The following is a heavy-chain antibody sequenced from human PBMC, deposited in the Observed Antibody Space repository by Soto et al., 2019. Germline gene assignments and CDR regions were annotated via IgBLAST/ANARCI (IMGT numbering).Heavy chain of an antibody. J-gene: IGHJ6*02. V-gene: IGHV3-53*02. CDR2: IYSGGST. CDR1: GFTVSSKY. D-gene: IGHD6-13*01. CDR3: ASVPHAARQGMDV. Sequence: EVQLVETGGVWLQPGGSLRLSCAAAGFTVSSKYISWVSQSHGTGLEWVSVIYSGGSTDYADYMRGRFTISRDNSKNTLYLHMKTLRAEDTAVYYCASVPHAARQGMDVWGQGTMVTVSS.